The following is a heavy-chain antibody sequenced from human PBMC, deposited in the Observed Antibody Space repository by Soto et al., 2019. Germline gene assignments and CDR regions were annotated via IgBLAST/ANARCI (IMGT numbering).Heavy chain of an antibody. CDR1: GFSFNSYN. D-gene: IGHD2-21*02. V-gene: IGHV3-21*01. CDR3: ARGADCSGDFYPDF. Sequence: GSLRLSCAASGFSFNSYNMNWVSPAPGKGMEWVSSIRSTSSFKYYVDSLKGRFTISRDNAKNSLYLQMNSLRAVDTASYSCARGADCSGDFYPDFWGQGTLVTVSS. CDR2: IRSTSSFK. J-gene: IGHJ4*02.